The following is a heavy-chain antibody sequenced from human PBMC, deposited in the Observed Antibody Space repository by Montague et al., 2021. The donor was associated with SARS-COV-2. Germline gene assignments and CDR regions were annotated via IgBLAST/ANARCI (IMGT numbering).Heavy chain of an antibody. CDR1: GGSFSGFY. D-gene: IGHD2-15*01. CDR3: ARSFSATRPAVY. CDR2: ISDRGST. Sequence: SETLSLTCAVSGGSFSGFYWSWVRQPPGKGLEWIGDISDRGSTTYISSLTSRVTMSVDTSKNQFSLKVNSVTAADTAVYYCARSFSATRPAVYWGQGTLVTVSS. V-gene: IGHV4-34*01. J-gene: IGHJ4*02.